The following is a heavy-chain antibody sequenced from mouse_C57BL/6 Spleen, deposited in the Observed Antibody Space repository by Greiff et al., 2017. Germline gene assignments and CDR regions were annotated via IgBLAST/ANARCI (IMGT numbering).Heavy chain of an antibody. CDR1: GYAFSSYW. D-gene: IGHD1-1*01. CDR2: IYPGDGDT. J-gene: IGHJ4*01. V-gene: IGHV1-80*01. Sequence: VKLMESGAELVKPGASVKISCKASGYAFSSYWMNWVKQRPGKGLEWIGQIYPGDGDTNYNGKFKGKATLTADKSSSTAYMQLSSLTSEDSAVYFCATWGYYYGSTYAMDYWGQGTSVTVSS. CDR3: ATWGYYYGSTYAMDY.